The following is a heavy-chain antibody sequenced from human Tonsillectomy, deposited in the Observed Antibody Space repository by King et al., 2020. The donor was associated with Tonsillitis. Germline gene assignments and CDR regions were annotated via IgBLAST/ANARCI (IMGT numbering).Heavy chain of an antibody. J-gene: IGHJ4*02. Sequence: VQLVESGGGLVQPGGSLRLSCAASGFTRSSYAMTWVRQTPGKGLEWVSSIGDNGDSTYYADSGKGRFTISRDSSKNTLDLQMNSLRAEDTAEYYCARGSYWGQGTLVTVSS. CDR1: GFTRSSYA. CDR3: ARGSY. D-gene: IGHD2-15*01. V-gene: IGHV3-23*04. CDR2: IGDNGDST.